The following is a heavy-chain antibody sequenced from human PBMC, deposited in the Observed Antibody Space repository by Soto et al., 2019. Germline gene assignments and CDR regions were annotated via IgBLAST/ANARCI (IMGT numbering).Heavy chain of an antibody. CDR2: TYYSGST. V-gene: IGHV4-59*01. CDR1: GGSLTSYY. J-gene: IGHJ5*02. CDR3: ARDHGDEYNWFDP. D-gene: IGHD4-17*01. Sequence: SETLSLTCNVSGGSLTSYYWSWIRQPPGKGLEWIGYTYYSGSTNYNPSLKSRVTISVDTSKNQFSLKLNSVTAADTAVYYCARDHGDEYNWFDPLGQGXLGTVSS.